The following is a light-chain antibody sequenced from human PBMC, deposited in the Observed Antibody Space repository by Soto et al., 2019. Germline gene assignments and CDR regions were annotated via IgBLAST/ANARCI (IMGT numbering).Light chain of an antibody. CDR2: DVS. Sequence: EIVMTQSPATLCVAPGDRATLSSRASQNISSYLIWYQQKPGQAPRLLIYDVSNRATGIPARFSGSGSGTDFSLTISSLEPEDFAVYYCQQRSHWPRTFGQGTKVDIK. CDR3: QQRSHWPRT. V-gene: IGKV3-11*01. CDR1: QNISSY. J-gene: IGKJ1*01.